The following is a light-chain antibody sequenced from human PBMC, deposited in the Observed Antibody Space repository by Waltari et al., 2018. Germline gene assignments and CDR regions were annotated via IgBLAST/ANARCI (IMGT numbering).Light chain of an antibody. CDR2: KAS. V-gene: IGKV1-5*03. J-gene: IGKJ4*01. CDR1: QSILTW. Sequence: DIQMTQSPSTLSASVGDRVTIPCRASQSILTWLAWYQQKPGQAPRLLIYKASNLQSVVSSRFSGSGSGTEFTLTISSLQPDDFATYYCQQYNTYSPGPAFGGGTKVEIK. CDR3: QQYNTYSPGPA.